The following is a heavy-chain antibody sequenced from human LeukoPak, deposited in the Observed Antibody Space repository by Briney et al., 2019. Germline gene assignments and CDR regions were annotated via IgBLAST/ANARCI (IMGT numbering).Heavy chain of an antibody. V-gene: IGHV4-39*01. CDR3: ARHPSTVVVPAAIPHFAFDY. CDR1: GGSISSSSYY. Sequence: SETLSLTCTVSGGSISSSSYYWGWIRQPPGKGLEWIGSIYYSGSTYYNPSLKSRVTISVDTSKNQFSLKLSSVTAAGTAVYYCARHPSTVVVPAAIPHFAFDYWGQGTLVTVSS. CDR2: IYYSGST. J-gene: IGHJ4*02. D-gene: IGHD2-2*01.